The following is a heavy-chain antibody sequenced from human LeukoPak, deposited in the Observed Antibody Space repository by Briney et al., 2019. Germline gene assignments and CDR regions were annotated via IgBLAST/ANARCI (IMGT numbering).Heavy chain of an antibody. Sequence: PGGSLRLSCAASGLTVSSNHMSWVRQAPGKGLEWVSLIKSDGTTEYADSVKGRFTISRDNSKNTLFLQMNSLRVEDTAVYYCARLRRSYWGRGTPVTVSS. CDR1: GLTVSSNH. J-gene: IGHJ4*02. CDR2: IKSDGTT. V-gene: IGHV3-53*01. CDR3: ARLRRSY.